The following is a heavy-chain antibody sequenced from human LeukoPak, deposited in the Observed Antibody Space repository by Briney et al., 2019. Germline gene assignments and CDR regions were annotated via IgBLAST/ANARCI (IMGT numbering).Heavy chain of an antibody. CDR2: INSDGSST. CDR1: GFTFSTYW. V-gene: IGHV3-74*01. D-gene: IGHD3-9*01. J-gene: IGHJ4*02. CDR3: AKGSQYNILTGFIVGAMDDFDY. Sequence: GGSLRLSCAASGFTFSTYWMYWVRQAPGKGLVWVSRINSDGSSTSYADSVKGRFTISRDNSKNTLYLQMNSLRAEDTAVYYCAKGSQYNILTGFIVGAMDDFDYWGQGTLVTVSS.